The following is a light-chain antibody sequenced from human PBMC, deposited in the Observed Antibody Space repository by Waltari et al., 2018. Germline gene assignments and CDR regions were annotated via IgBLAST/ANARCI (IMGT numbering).Light chain of an antibody. CDR3: ASWDDSHYV. Sequence: QSVLTQPPSASETPGPRVTISCSGRNSHLGHNYLSWYQQLPGTAPKLLIYRNKHRPSGVPDRFSASKSGTSASLAIDGLRSEDEAVYYCASWDDSHYVFGPGTQVTVL. CDR2: RNK. CDR1: NSHLGHNY. J-gene: IGLJ1*01. V-gene: IGLV1-47*01.